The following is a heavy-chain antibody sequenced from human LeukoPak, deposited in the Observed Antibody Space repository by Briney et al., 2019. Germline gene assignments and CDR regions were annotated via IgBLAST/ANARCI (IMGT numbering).Heavy chain of an antibody. CDR3: ARVTGMEDQLLYDALDI. V-gene: IGHV4-30-2*01. Sequence: PSETLSLTCTVSGGSISSGGYYWSWIRQPPGKGREWIGYIYHSGSTYYNPSLKSRVTISVDRSKNQFSLKLSSVTAADTAVYYCARVTGMEDQLLYDALDIWGQGTMVTVSS. CDR1: GGSISSGGYY. D-gene: IGHD1-26*01. J-gene: IGHJ3*02. CDR2: IYHSGST.